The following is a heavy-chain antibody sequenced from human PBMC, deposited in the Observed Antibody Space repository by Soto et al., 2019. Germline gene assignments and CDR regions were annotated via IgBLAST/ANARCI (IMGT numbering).Heavy chain of an antibody. CDR3: ARDASYGDYGDY. D-gene: IGHD4-17*01. J-gene: IGHJ4*02. Sequence: QVQLQESGPGLVKPSETLSLTCSVSDGSVSSGIYYWSWIRQPPGKGLEWIGYIYYSGSTYYNPSLKSRVTISVDTSKNQFSLKLSSVTAADTAVYYCARDASYGDYGDYWGQGTLVTVSS. CDR2: IYYSGST. CDR1: DGSVSSGIYY. V-gene: IGHV4-30-4*08.